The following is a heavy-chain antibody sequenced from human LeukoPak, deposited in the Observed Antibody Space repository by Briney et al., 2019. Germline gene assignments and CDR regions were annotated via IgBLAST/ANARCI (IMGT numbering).Heavy chain of an antibody. Sequence: TXXLTCTVSGGSISSGDYYWSWIRQPPGKGLEWIGYICYSGSTYNNPSLKSRFTISVETSKNQFSLKLSSVTAADTAVYYCARLGYSSGWYEDYFDYWGQGTLVTVSS. CDR2: ICYSGST. CDR3: ARLGYSSGWYEDYFDY. J-gene: IGHJ4*02. V-gene: IGHV4-30-4*08. CDR1: GGSISSGDYY. D-gene: IGHD6-19*01.